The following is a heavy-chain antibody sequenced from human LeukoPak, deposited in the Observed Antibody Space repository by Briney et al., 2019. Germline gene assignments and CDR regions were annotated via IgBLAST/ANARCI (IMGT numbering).Heavy chain of an antibody. D-gene: IGHD3-16*02. J-gene: IGHJ4*02. Sequence: KSSETLSLTCTVSGGSISSYYWSWIRQHPGKGLEWIGYIYYSGSTNYNPSLKSRVTISVDTSKNQFSLKLSSVTAADTAVYYCARYVWGSYPTFEDYWGQGTLVTVSS. CDR3: ARYVWGSYPTFEDY. V-gene: IGHV4-59*01. CDR1: GGSISSYY. CDR2: IYYSGST.